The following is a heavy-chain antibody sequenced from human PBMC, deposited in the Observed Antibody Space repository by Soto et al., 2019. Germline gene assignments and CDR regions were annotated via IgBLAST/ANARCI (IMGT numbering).Heavy chain of an antibody. Sequence: PGGSLRLSCAASGFTFSGSAMHWVRQASGKGLEWVGRIRSKANSYATAYAASVKGRFTISRDDSKNTAYLQMNSLKTEDTAVYYCTVDISLRPYGFRDAFDIWGQGTMVTVSS. CDR3: TVDISLRPYGFRDAFDI. J-gene: IGHJ3*02. D-gene: IGHD4-17*01. V-gene: IGHV3-73*01. CDR2: IRSKANSYAT. CDR1: GFTFSGSA.